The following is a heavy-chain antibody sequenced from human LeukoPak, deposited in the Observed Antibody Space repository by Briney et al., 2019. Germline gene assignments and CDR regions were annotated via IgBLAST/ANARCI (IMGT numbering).Heavy chain of an antibody. Sequence: GGSLRLSCAASGFTFSNHWMTWVRQAPGKGLEWVANISQDGSDKYYVDSVKGRFSISRDNARDTLYLQMNSLRTEDMAVYYCAFNNDYYFDHWGQGTLVTVSS. CDR1: GFTFSNHW. CDR3: AFNNDYYFDH. V-gene: IGHV3-7*01. J-gene: IGHJ4*02. CDR2: ISQDGSDK. D-gene: IGHD1/OR15-1a*01.